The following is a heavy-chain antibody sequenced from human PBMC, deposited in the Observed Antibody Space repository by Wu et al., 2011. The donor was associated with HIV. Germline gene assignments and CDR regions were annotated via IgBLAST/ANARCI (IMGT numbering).Heavy chain of an antibody. V-gene: IGHV1-8*03. J-gene: IGHJ4*02. CDR3: ARGEVVLGN. CDR2: MNPNSGNT. CDR1: GYTFTSYD. Sequence: QVQLVQSGLSEEPGSSVKVSCKASGYTFTSYDINWVRQATGQGLEWMGWMNPNSGNTGYAQKLQGRVAITRNTSISTAYMELSSLRSEDTAVYYCARGEVVLGNWGQGTLVTVSS. D-gene: IGHD2-15*01.